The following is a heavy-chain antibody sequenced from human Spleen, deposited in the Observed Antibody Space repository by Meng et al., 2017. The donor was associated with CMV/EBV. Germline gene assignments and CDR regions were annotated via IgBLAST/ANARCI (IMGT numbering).Heavy chain of an antibody. V-gene: IGHV4-38-2*02. Sequence: SETLSLTCTVSGYSISSGYYWGWIRQPPGKGLEWIGSIYHSGSTYYNSSLKSRVTISEDTSKNQFSLKLSSVTAADTAVYYCARATVSATGEPDAFDIWGQGTMVTVSS. CDR3: ARATVSATGEPDAFDI. J-gene: IGHJ3*02. CDR1: GYSISSGYY. CDR2: IYHSGST. D-gene: IGHD1-1*01.